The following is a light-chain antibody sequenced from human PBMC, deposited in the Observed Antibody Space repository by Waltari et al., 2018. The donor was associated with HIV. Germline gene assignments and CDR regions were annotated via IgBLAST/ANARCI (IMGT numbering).Light chain of an antibody. J-gene: IGLJ2*01. V-gene: IGLV2-23*02. CDR2: EVS. Sequence: QSALTQPASVSGSPGQSITIPCTGTSSDGGGYNLVSWYQQHPGKAPQLMIYEVSKRPSGVSNRFSGSKSGNTASRTISGLQAEDEADYYGCAYAGSTTYVIFGGGTKLTVL. CDR1: SSDGGGYNL. CDR3: CAYAGSTTYVI.